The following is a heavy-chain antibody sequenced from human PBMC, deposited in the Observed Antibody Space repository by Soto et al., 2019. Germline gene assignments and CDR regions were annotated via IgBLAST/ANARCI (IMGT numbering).Heavy chain of an antibody. CDR3: ARGGSYYAH. J-gene: IGHJ4*02. Sequence: SGKVSCKASGNTHTIYFIHWLRQARGQGLEWMGWINSVSGGTNYAHKFQGRVTMTRDTSTTTAFMELSGLRSDDTAVYFCARGGSYYAHWGQGTLVTGSS. V-gene: IGHV1-2*02. CDR2: INSVSGGT. D-gene: IGHD3-10*01. CDR1: GNTHTIYF.